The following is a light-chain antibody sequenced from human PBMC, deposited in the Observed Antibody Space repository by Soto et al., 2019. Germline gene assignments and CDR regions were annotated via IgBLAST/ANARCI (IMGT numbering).Light chain of an antibody. CDR3: QQYDGLPT. J-gene: IGKJ5*01. V-gene: IGKV1-33*01. CDR1: QDISNY. Sequence: DIQMTQSPSSLSASVGDRVTITCQASQDISNYLNWYQQKPGKAPKVLIYDASNLGTGVPSRFSGSGSGTDFTSSISGLQPEDVATYYWQQYDGLPTFGQGTRMEIK. CDR2: DAS.